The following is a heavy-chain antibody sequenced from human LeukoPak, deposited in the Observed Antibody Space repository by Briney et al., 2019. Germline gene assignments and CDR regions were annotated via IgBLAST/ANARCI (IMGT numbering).Heavy chain of an antibody. CDR1: GYSLTSYY. D-gene: IGHD3-16*02. V-gene: IGHV1-46*03. J-gene: IGHJ3*02. CDR2: INPSGGST. Sequence: ASVKVSCKASGYSLTSYYMHWVRQAPGQGLEWVAIINPSGGSTRCAQKFQDRVTVTRDTSTSTVYMELSSLRSEDTAVYFCTRTDYDYVWGSYRYSGHAFDIWGQGTMVTVSS. CDR3: TRTDYDYVWGSYRYSGHAFDI.